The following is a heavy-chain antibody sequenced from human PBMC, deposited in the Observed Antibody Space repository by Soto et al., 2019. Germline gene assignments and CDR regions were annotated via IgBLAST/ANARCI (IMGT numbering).Heavy chain of an antibody. D-gene: IGHD3-16*01. CDR2: VGVSGANT. CDR1: GFTFSSYA. Sequence: EVQLLESGGNLVQPGGSLRLSCAASGFTFSSYAMSWVRQAPGKGLEWVSTVGVSGANTYYTDSVKGRFTISRDNSNNTLLLRMHSLRAEDTAIYYCAKFHAGLGSQTDSWGQGTLVTVSS. V-gene: IGHV3-23*01. CDR3: AKFHAGLGSQTDS. J-gene: IGHJ4*02.